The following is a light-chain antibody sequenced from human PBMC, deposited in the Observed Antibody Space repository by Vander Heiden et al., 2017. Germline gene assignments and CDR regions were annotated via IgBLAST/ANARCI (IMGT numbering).Light chain of an antibody. J-gene: IGKJ1*01. CDR3: LQDHSYPWT. V-gene: IGKV1-6*01. CDR1: QDIRSD. Sequence: ALQMTQSPSSLSASVGDRVTITCRASQDIRSDLGWYQQKPGKAPKLLIYFASTLQSGVPSRFSGSGSGTDFTLTINSLQPEDFATYYCLQDHSYPWTFGPGTKVEI. CDR2: FAS.